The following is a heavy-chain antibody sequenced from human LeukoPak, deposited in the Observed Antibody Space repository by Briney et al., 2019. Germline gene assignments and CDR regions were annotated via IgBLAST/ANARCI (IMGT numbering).Heavy chain of an antibody. CDR2: MWYGGSNK. CDR1: GFTFSSYG. CDR3: ARGGYDSSGYPYYYFDY. J-gene: IGHJ4*02. D-gene: IGHD3-22*01. Sequence: GRSLRLSCAASGFTFSSYGMHWVRQAPGKGLEWVAVMWYGGSNKYYADSVKGRFTISRDNSKNTLYLQMNSLRAEDTAVYYCARGGYDSSGYPYYYFDYWGQGTLVTVSS. V-gene: IGHV3-33*01.